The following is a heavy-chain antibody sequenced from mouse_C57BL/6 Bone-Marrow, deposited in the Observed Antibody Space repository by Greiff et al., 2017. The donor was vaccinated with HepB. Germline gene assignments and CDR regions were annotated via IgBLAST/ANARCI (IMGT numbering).Heavy chain of an antibody. CDR3: ARSRTVVATRYYFDY. V-gene: IGHV1-14*01. CDR2: IYPYNDGT. Sequence: EVQLQQSGPELVKPGASVKMSCKASGYTFTSYVMHWVKQKPGQGLEWIGYIYPYNDGTKYNEKFKGKATLTSDKSSSTAYMELSSLTSEDSAVYYCARSRTVVATRYYFDYWGQGTTLTVSS. CDR1: GYTFTSYV. D-gene: IGHD1-1*01. J-gene: IGHJ2*01.